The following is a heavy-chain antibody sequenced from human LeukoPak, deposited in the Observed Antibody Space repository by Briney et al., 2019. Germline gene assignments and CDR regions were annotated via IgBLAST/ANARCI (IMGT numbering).Heavy chain of an antibody. V-gene: IGHV3-64*01. D-gene: IGHD5-18*01. J-gene: IGHJ6*03. CDR1: GFTFSSYA. Sequence: GGSLRLSCAASGFTFSSYAMHWVRQAPGKGLEYVSAISSNGGSTYYANSVKGRFTISRDNSKNTLYLQMGSLRAEDMAVYYCARDGSGYSYGYLPYYYYMDVWGKGTTVTISS. CDR2: ISSNGGST. CDR3: ARDGSGYSYGYLPYYYYMDV.